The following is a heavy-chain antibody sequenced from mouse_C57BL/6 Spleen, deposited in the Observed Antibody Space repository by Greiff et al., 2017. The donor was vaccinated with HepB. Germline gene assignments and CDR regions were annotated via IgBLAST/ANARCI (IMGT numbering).Heavy chain of an antibody. V-gene: IGHV3-1*01. CDR2: ISYSGST. J-gene: IGHJ3*01. Sequence: EVQRVESGPGMVKPSQSLSLTCTVTGYSITSGYDWHWIRHFPGNKLEWMGYISYSGSTNYNPSLKSRISITHDTSKNHFFLKLNSVTTEDTATYYCARDRGLLPFAYWGQGTLVTVSA. D-gene: IGHD3-1*01. CDR3: ARDRGLLPFAY. CDR1: GYSITSGYD.